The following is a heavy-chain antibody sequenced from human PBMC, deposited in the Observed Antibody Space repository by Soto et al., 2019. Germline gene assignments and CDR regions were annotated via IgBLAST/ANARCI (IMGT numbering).Heavy chain of an antibody. D-gene: IGHD6-19*01. V-gene: IGHV1-18*01. CDR1: GYTFTSYG. Sequence: QVQLVQSGAEVKKPGASVKVSCKASGYTFTSYGISWVRQAPGQGLEWMGWISGYNGNTNYAQKLQGRVTMTTDTPTRTAYMELRSLRSDDTAVYYCARGHYSSGWYPTVGSFDYWGQGTLVTVSS. CDR3: ARGHYSSGWYPTVGSFDY. J-gene: IGHJ4*02. CDR2: ISGYNGNT.